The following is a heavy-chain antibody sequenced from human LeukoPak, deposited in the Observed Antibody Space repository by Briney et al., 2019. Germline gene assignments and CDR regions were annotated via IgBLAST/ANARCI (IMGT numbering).Heavy chain of an antibody. Sequence: GGSLRLSCAASGFTFSSYAMSWVRQAPGKGLEWVSAISGSGGSTYYADSVKGRFTISRDNSKNTLYLQMNSLRAEDTAVYYCAKVEAADYSSSLASDYFDYWGQGTLVTVSS. CDR3: AKVEAADYSSSLASDYFDY. CDR1: GFTFSSYA. D-gene: IGHD6-13*01. V-gene: IGHV3-23*01. CDR2: ISGSGGST. J-gene: IGHJ4*02.